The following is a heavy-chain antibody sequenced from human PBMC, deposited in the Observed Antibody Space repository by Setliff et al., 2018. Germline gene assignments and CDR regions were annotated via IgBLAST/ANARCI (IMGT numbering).Heavy chain of an antibody. D-gene: IGHD3-10*01. J-gene: IGHJ4*02. Sequence: LSLTCTVSGGSISSSSYYWGWIRQPPGKGLEWIGSIYYSGSTYYNPSLKSRVTISVDTSKNQFSLKLSSVTAADTAVYYCARALLLWFGEFPYYFDYWGQGTLVTVSS. CDR2: IYYSGST. CDR3: ARALLLWFGEFPYYFDY. CDR1: GGSISSSSYY. V-gene: IGHV4-39*07.